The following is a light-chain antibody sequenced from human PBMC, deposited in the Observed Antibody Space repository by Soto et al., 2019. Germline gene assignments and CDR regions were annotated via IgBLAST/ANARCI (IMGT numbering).Light chain of an antibody. Sequence: IVLTQSPGTLSLSPGQRATLSCRASESISRDYLAWYQQRLGQAPRLLIYGASSGATGIPDRFSGSGSGTDFTLTISRLEPADFAVYFCHHYGTSPTFGQGTRLEIK. CDR2: GAS. CDR3: HHYGTSPT. V-gene: IGKV3-20*01. J-gene: IGKJ5*01. CDR1: ESISRDY.